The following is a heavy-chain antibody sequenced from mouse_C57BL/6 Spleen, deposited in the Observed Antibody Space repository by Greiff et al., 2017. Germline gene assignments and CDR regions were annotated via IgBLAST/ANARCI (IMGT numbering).Heavy chain of an antibody. Sequence: EVKLMESGGGLVQPKGSLKLSCAASGFSFNTYAMNWVRQAPGKGLEWVARIRSKSNNYATYYADSVKDRFTISRDDSESMLYLQMNNLKTEDTAMYYCVRHFDYERVMYYAMDYWGQGTSVTVSS. CDR2: IRSKSNNYAT. CDR1: GFSFNTYA. CDR3: VRHFDYERVMYYAMDY. D-gene: IGHD2-4*01. V-gene: IGHV10-1*01. J-gene: IGHJ4*01.